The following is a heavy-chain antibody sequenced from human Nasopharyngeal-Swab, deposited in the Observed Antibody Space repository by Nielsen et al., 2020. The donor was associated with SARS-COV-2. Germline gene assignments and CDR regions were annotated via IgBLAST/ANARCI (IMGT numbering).Heavy chain of an antibody. CDR2: INPNSGGT. J-gene: IGHJ6*02. D-gene: IGHD5-18*01. CDR3: ASRARNTAMGNYYYYYGMDV. CDR1: GYTFTGYY. V-gene: IGHV1-2*02. Sequence: ASVKVSCKASGYTFTGYYMHWVRQAPGQGLEWMGWINPNSGGTNYAQKFQGRVTMTRDTSISTAYMELSRLRSDDTAVYYCASRARNTAMGNYYYYYGMDVWGQGTTVTVSS.